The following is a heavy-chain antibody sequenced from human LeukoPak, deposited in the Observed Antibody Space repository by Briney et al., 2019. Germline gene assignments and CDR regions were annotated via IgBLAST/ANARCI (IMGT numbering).Heavy chain of an antibody. J-gene: IGHJ4*01. D-gene: IGHD1/OR15-1a*01. Sequence: PGGPLRLSCAASGFTFSDYWMNWVRLAPGKGLEWVASIRQDGSEKSYVDSVKGRFTISRDNTWNSLYLQMNSLRAEDTAVYYCARDGTAPGLYFDLWGQGTLVTVSS. CDR2: IRQDGSEK. CDR3: ARDGTAPGLYFDL. CDR1: GFTFSDYW. V-gene: IGHV3-7*01.